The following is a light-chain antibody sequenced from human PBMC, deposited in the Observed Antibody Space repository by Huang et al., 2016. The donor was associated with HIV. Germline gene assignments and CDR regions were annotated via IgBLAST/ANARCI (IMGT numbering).Light chain of an antibody. Sequence: IQLTQSPSSLSASVGDRVTITCRASQGIGTYLAWYQQKPGKAPELLSEAASTLQSGVPSRFSGGGSGTIFTLTISHLQPEDFATYYCQQLNSYPLTFGGGTEVEIK. CDR1: QGIGTY. CDR2: AAS. J-gene: IGKJ4*01. CDR3: QQLNSYPLT. V-gene: IGKV1-9*01.